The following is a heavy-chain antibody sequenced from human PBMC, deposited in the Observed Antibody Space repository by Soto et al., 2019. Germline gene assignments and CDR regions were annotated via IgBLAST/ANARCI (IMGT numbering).Heavy chain of an antibody. J-gene: IGHJ3*02. Sequence: SETLSLTCTVSGGSISSYYWSWIRQPPGKGLGWIGYIYYSGSTNYNPSLKSRVTISVDTSKNQFSLKLSSVTAADTAVYYCARDSEGNDAFDIWGQGTMVTVSS. CDR2: IYYSGST. CDR3: ARDSEGNDAFDI. D-gene: IGHD3-10*01. V-gene: IGHV4-59*01. CDR1: GGSISSYY.